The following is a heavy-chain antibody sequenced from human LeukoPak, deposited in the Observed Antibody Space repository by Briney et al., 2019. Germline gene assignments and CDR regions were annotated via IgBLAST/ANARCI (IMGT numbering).Heavy chain of an antibody. V-gene: IGHV3-30*02. Sequence: GGSLRLSCAASGFTVSSNYMSWVRQAPGKGLEWVAFIRYDGSNKYYADSVKGRFTISRDNSKNTLYLQMNSLRAEDTAVYYCAKDLGAPSREWYAMDYWGQGTLVTVSS. J-gene: IGHJ4*02. CDR3: AKDLGAPSREWYAMDY. D-gene: IGHD3-3*01. CDR2: IRYDGSNK. CDR1: GFTVSSNY.